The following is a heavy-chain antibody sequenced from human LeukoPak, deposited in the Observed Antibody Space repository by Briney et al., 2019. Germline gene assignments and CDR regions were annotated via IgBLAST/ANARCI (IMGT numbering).Heavy chain of an antibody. V-gene: IGHV4-38-2*01. D-gene: IGHD3-10*01. J-gene: IGHJ4*02. Sequence: SETLSLTCAVFGYSISSGYYWGWIRQPPGKGLEWIGNIYHSGSTYYNPSLQSRVTISVDTSKNQFSLKLSAVTAADTAVYFCARVASRASLEYWGQGKLVTVSS. CDR2: IYHSGST. CDR1: GYSISSGYY. CDR3: ARVASRASLEY.